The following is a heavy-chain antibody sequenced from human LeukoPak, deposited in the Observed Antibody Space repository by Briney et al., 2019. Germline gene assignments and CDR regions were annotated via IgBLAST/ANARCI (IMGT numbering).Heavy chain of an antibody. CDR2: ISSNGGST. Sequence: PGGSLRLSCSASGFTFSSYAMHRVRQAPGKGLEYVSAISSNGGSTYYADSVKGRFTISRDNSKNTLYLQMSSLRAEDTAVYYCVKEGGRGYSYGYSFDYWGQGTLVTVSS. J-gene: IGHJ4*02. CDR1: GFTFSSYA. CDR3: VKEGGRGYSYGYSFDY. D-gene: IGHD5-18*01. V-gene: IGHV3-64D*06.